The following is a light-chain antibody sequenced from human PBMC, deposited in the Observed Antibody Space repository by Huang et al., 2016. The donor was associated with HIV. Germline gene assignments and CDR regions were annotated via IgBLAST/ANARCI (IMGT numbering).Light chain of an antibody. CDR1: QDISSF. J-gene: IGKJ3*01. Sequence: AIQLTQSPSSLSASVGDRVTITCRASQDISSFLAWYQQKPGKVPKLLIYDASILENGVPSRFSGSGSETDFTLTINILQPEDSATYYCLQLNRYVATFGPGTNVDVK. CDR3: LQLNRYVAT. CDR2: DAS. V-gene: IGKV1-13*02.